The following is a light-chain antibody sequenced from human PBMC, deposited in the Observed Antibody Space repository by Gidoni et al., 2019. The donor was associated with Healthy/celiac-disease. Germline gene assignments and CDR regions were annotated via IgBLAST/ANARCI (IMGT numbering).Light chain of an antibody. Sequence: DIVMTQSPDSLAVSLGERAPINCKSSKSVLYSSNNTNYLAWYQQKPGQPPKLLISWASTRESGVTDRFSGSGSGTDFTLTISSLQAEDVAVYYCQQYYSTPLTFGGGTKVEIK. V-gene: IGKV4-1*01. CDR2: WAS. CDR1: KSVLYSSNNTNY. CDR3: QQYYSTPLT. J-gene: IGKJ4*01.